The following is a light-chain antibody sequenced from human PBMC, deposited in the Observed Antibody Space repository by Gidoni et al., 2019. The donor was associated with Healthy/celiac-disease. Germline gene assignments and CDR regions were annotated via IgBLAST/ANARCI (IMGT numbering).Light chain of an antibody. Sequence: DIQMTQSPSTLSASVGDRVTITCRASQSISSWLAWYQQKPGKAPKLLIYKASSLESGVPSRFSGSGSGTEFTLTISSLQDDDFATYYCQQYNSYWTFGQXTKVEIK. J-gene: IGKJ1*01. V-gene: IGKV1-5*03. CDR2: KAS. CDR3: QQYNSYWT. CDR1: QSISSW.